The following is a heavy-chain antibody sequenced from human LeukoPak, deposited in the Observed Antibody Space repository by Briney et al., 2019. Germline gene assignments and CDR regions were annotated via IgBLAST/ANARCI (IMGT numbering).Heavy chain of an antibody. V-gene: IGHV4-30-4*01. CDR2: IHHSGNT. CDR1: GGSISSGDYY. D-gene: IGHD2-21*01. J-gene: IGHJ4*02. CDR3: ARDVVRDYFDY. Sequence: SETLSLTCTVSGGSISSGDYYWSWIRQPPGKGLEWIGYIHHSGNTYYNPSLKSRVNISLDTSKNQFSLKLSSGTAADTAVYYCARDVVRDYFDYWGQGTPVTVSS.